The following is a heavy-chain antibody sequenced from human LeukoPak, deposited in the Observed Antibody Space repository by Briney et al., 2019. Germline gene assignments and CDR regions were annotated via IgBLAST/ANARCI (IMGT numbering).Heavy chain of an antibody. CDR1: GFTFSNAW. J-gene: IGHJ4*02. CDR3: TTQGVYSSSSDDY. D-gene: IGHD6-6*01. V-gene: IGHV3-15*01. CDR2: IKSKTDGGTT. Sequence: GGSLRLSCAASGFTFSNAWMSWVRQAPGKGLEWVGRIKSKTDGGTTDYAAPVKGRFTNSRDDSKNTLYLQMNSLKTEDTAVYYCTTQGVYSSSSDDYWGQGTLVTVSS.